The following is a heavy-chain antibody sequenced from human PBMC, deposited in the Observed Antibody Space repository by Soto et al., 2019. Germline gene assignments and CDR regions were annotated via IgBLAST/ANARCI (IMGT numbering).Heavy chain of an antibody. CDR1: GFTFSSYT. V-gene: IGHV3-21*01. CDR2: ISSVSSYI. Sequence: GGSLRLSCAASGFTFSSYTMNWVRQAPGKGLEWASSISSVSSYIYYADSVKGRFTISRDNAKNSLYLQMNRLRAEDTAVYYCARASYSSGWHTDYWGQGTLVTVSS. J-gene: IGHJ4*02. CDR3: ARASYSSGWHTDY. D-gene: IGHD6-19*01.